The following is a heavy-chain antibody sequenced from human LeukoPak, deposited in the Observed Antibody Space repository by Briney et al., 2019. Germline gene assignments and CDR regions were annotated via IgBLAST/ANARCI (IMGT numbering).Heavy chain of an antibody. V-gene: IGHV2-5*01. J-gene: IGHJ3*02. CDR1: GFSLSTSGVG. CDR2: IYWKDDK. D-gene: IGHD2-15*01. CDR3: AHSWLRYCSGGSCPDAFDI. Sequence: SGPTLVKPTQTLTLTCTFSGFSLSTSGVGVGWIRQPPGKALEWLALIYWKDDKRYSPSLKSRLTITKDTSKNQVVLTMTNMDPVDTATYYCAHSWLRYCSGGSCPDAFDIWGQGTMVTVSS.